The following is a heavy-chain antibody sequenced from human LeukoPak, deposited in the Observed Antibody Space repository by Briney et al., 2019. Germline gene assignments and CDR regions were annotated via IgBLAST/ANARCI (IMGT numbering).Heavy chain of an antibody. CDR3: ERDLTHRAMAPFDY. V-gene: IGHV3-20*04. D-gene: IGHD5-18*01. Sequence: GGSLRLSCAPSGFTFYDYAMSWVRQAPGKGLEWVSGINWNGGSTGYADSVKGRFTISRDNAKNSLYLQMNSLKDEDTALYYCERDLTHRAMAPFDYWGQGTLVTVSS. CDR2: INWNGGST. CDR1: GFTFYDYA. J-gene: IGHJ4*02.